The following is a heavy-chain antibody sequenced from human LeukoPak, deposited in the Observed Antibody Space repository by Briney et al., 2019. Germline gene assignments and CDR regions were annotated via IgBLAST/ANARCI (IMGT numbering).Heavy chain of an antibody. V-gene: IGHV3-23*01. CDR1: GFTFSSCA. D-gene: IGHD2/OR15-2a*01. Sequence: GGSLRLSCAASGFTFSSCAISWVRQAPGKGLEWVSAISGSGASTYYADSVKGRFTISRDNSKNTLYLQMNSLRAEDTAVYYCVRSDWFDPWGQGTLVTVSS. CDR2: ISGSGAST. CDR3: VRSDWFDP. J-gene: IGHJ5*02.